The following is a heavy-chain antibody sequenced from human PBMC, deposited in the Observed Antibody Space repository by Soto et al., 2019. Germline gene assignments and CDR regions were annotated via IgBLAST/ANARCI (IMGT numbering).Heavy chain of an antibody. Sequence: PSETLSLTCTVSGGSISSYYWSWIRQPPGKGLEWIGYIYYSGSTNYNPSLKSRVTISVDTSKNQFSLKLSSVTAADTAVYYCARETGAYDFWSGYQPPLGSFDPWGQGTLVTVSS. V-gene: IGHV4-59*01. CDR3: ARETGAYDFWSGYQPPLGSFDP. J-gene: IGHJ5*02. CDR1: GGSISSYY. D-gene: IGHD3-3*01. CDR2: IYYSGST.